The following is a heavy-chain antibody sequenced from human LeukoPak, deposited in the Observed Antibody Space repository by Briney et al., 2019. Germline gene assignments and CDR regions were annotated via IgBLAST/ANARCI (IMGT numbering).Heavy chain of an antibody. CDR2: MNPNRGNT. V-gene: IGHV1-8*02. CDR1: GYTYTSYD. J-gene: IGHJ3*02. Sequence: GASLKVSCKASGYTYTSYDIYWVRQASGQGLEWMGWMNPNRGNTGYAYKFERRETMNKNTPISTPYLEVSSLRSEDAAVYYCAAYYDVLADAFDIWGQGTMVTVSS. CDR3: AAYYDVLADAFDI. D-gene: IGHD3-3*01.